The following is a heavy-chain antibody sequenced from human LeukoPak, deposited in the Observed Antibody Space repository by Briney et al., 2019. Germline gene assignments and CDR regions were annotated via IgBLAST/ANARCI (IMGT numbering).Heavy chain of an antibody. CDR3: ARQGGGAYYYDSSGYFDY. V-gene: IGHV4-38-2*01. J-gene: IGHJ4*02. Sequence: SETLSLTCAVSGYSISSGYYWGWIRQPPGKGLEWIGSIYHSGSTYYNPSLKSRVTISVDTSKNQFSLKLTSVTAADTAVYYCARQGGGAYYYDSSGYFDYWGQGTLVTVSS. CDR2: IYHSGST. D-gene: IGHD3-22*01. CDR1: GYSISSGYY.